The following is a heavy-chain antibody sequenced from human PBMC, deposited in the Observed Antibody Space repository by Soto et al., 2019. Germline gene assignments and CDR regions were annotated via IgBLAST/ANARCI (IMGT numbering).Heavy chain of an antibody. V-gene: IGHV4-39*01. Sequence: SETLSLTCTVSGGSISSSGYYWGWIRQPPGKGLEWIGSIYYSGSTYYNPSLKSRVTISVDTSKNQFSLRLSSVTAAETAVYYCARHSYYSNPLRFDPWGQGTLVTVSS. CDR2: IYYSGST. J-gene: IGHJ5*02. CDR3: ARHSYYSNPLRFDP. D-gene: IGHD4-4*01. CDR1: GGSISSSGYY.